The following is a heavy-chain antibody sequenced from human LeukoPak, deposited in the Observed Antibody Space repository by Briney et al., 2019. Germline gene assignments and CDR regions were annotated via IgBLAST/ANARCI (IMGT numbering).Heavy chain of an antibody. J-gene: IGHJ4*02. V-gene: IGHV4-59*12. D-gene: IGHD1-26*01. CDR1: GGSISSYY. CDR3: SRESGAFCPFGY. Sequence: SETLSLTCTVSGGSISSYYWSWIRQPPGKGLEWIGYIYYSGTTNYNPSLKSRVTISVDTSKNQFSLKVSSVTAADTAIYYCSRESGAFCPFGYWGQGTLV. CDR2: IYYSGTT.